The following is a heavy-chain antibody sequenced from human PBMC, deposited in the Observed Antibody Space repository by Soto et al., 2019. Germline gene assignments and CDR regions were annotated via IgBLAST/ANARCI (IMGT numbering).Heavy chain of an antibody. V-gene: IGHV3-11*06. D-gene: IGHD3-16*01. CDR3: ARSSGWRQVVTFDYGLDV. J-gene: IGHJ6*02. CDR1: GFSVGDNY. CDR2: SSSSGGYT. Sequence: QVQLVESGGGLVEPGGSLRLSCAASGFSVGDNYMTWIRQAPGKGLEWLSYSSSSGGYTNYADSVKGRFTISRDNAKNSLYLQMDSLRAEDTAVYFCARSSGWRQVVTFDYGLDVWGQGTTVTVSS.